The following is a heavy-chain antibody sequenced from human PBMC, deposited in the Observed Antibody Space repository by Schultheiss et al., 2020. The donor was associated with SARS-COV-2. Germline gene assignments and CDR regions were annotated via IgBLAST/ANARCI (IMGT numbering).Heavy chain of an antibody. D-gene: IGHD2-15*01. V-gene: IGHV1-18*04. CDR1: GYTFTSYY. J-gene: IGHJ4*02. Sequence: ASVKVSCKASGYTFTSYYMHWVRQAPGQGLEWMGWISAYNGNTNYAQKLQGRVTMTTDTSTSTAYMELRSLRSDDTAVYYCARGVVVAADFDYWGQGTLVTVSS. CDR2: ISAYNGNT. CDR3: ARGVVVAADFDY.